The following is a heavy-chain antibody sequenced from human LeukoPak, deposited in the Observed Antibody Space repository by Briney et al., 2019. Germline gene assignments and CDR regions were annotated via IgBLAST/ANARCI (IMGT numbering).Heavy chain of an antibody. CDR3: AKDPREFPGDLAFDY. J-gene: IGHJ4*02. CDR2: ISGSGGGT. D-gene: IGHD7-27*01. V-gene: IGHV3-23*01. CDR1: GFTFSSYA. Sequence: PGGSLRLSCAASGFTFSSYAMSWVRQAPGKGLEWVSAISGSGGGTYYADSVKGRFTISRDNSKNTLYLQMNSLRAEDTAVYYCAKDPREFPGDLAFDYWGQGTLVTVSS.